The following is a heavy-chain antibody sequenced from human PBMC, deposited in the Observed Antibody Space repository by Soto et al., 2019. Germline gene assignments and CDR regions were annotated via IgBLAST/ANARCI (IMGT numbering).Heavy chain of an antibody. D-gene: IGHD5-18*01. CDR1: GFTFSSYA. V-gene: IGHV3-23*01. CDR3: AKDGHFGYSYGYVFLRNQANY. J-gene: IGHJ4*02. Sequence: PGGSLRLSCAASGFTFSSYAMSWVRQAPGKGLEWVSAISGSGGSTYYADSVKGRFTISRDNSKNTLYLQMNSLRAEDTAVYYCAKDGHFGYSYGYVFLRNQANYWGQGTLVTVSS. CDR2: ISGSGGST.